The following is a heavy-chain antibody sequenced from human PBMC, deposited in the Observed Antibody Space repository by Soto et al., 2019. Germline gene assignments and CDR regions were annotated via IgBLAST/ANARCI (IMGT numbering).Heavy chain of an antibody. CDR1: GGTFSSYA. V-gene: IGHV1-69*06. Sequence: QVQLVQSGAEVKKPGSSVKVSCKASGGTFSSYAISWVRQAPGQGLEWMGGIIPIFGTANYAQKFQGRVTITADKATSTAYMELSSLRSEDTAVYYCARTGRRSTSKWQLVHYCDYWGQGTLVTVSS. J-gene: IGHJ4*02. CDR2: IIPIFGTA. CDR3: ARTGRRSTSKWQLVHYCDY. D-gene: IGHD6-6*01.